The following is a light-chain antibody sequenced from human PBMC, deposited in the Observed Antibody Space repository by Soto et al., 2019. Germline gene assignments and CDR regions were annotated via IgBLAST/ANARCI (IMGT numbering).Light chain of an antibody. V-gene: IGKV3-11*01. CDR3: QHYGASPPWT. CDR1: QSVSSY. Sequence: IVLTQSPATLSLSPGERATLSCRASQSVSSYLAWYQQKPGQAPRLLIYDASNRATGIPARFSGSGSETDFTLTISSLEPEDFAVYYCQHYGASPPWTFGQGTKVDIK. CDR2: DAS. J-gene: IGKJ1*01.